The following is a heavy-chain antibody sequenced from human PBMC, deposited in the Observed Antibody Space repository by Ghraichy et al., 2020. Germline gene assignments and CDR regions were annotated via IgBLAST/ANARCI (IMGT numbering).Heavy chain of an antibody. Sequence: GESLNISCAASGFTFSSYSMNWVRQAPGKGLEWVSSISSFSTYIYYADSVKGRFTISRDNAKNSLYLQMNSLRAEDTAVYYCAGIWFGEAITGDYWGQGTLVTVSS. V-gene: IGHV3-21*01. J-gene: IGHJ4*02. CDR3: AGIWFGEAITGDY. D-gene: IGHD3-10*01. CDR1: GFTFSSYS. CDR2: ISSFSTYI.